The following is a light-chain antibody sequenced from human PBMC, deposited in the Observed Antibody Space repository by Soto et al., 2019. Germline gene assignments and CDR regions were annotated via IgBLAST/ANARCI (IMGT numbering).Light chain of an antibody. Sequence: EIVMTQSPATLSVSPGERTTLSCRASQSVSGNLAWYQQKPGQAPRLLIYGASTRATGIPARFSGSGSGTEFTLTISSLPSEDFAVYYCQQYNNWLTWTFGQGTKVEIK. CDR2: GAS. V-gene: IGKV3-15*01. CDR1: QSVSGN. J-gene: IGKJ1*01. CDR3: QQYNNWLTWT.